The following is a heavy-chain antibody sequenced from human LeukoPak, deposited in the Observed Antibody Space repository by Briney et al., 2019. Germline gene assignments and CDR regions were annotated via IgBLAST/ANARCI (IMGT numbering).Heavy chain of an antibody. V-gene: IGHV3-11*01. CDR3: ARGKRRFDY. Sequence: GGSLRLSCAASGFSFNEYYMIWNRQAPGKGLEWVAYISGRGFSMYYADSVKGRFTISRDNARNSLYLNMSSLRADDTAVYYGARGKRRFDYWGQGTLVTVSS. CDR2: ISGRGFSM. CDR1: GFSFNEYY. J-gene: IGHJ4*02.